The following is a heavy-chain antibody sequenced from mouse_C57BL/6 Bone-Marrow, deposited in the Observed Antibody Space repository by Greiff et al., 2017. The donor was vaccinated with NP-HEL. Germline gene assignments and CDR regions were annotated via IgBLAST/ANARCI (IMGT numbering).Heavy chain of an antibody. J-gene: IGHJ4*01. V-gene: IGHV5-2*01. D-gene: IGHD2-4*01. CDR2: INSAGGST. CDR3: ASYDYDVNYAMDY. Sequence: EVMLVESGGGLVQPGESLKLSCESNEYAFPSHDMSWVRKTPEKRLELVAAINSAGGSTYYPDTMERRFIISRDNTKKTLYLQMSSLRSEDTALDYCASYDYDVNYAMDYWGQGTSVTVSS. CDR1: EYAFPSHD.